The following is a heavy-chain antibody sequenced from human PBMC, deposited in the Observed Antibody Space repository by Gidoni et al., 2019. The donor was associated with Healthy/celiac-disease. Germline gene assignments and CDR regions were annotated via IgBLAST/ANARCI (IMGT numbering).Heavy chain of an antibody. Sequence: EVQLVESGGGLVNPGGSLRLSCASSRFTLSNAWMSRVRQAPGKGREWVSRIKSKTDSGTTDYAAPMKGRFTISRDDSKNTLYLQMNSLKTEDTAVYYCTTEIVVVVAATLYDYWGQGTLVTVSS. CDR1: RFTLSNAW. D-gene: IGHD2-15*01. CDR3: TTEIVVVVAATLYDY. CDR2: IKSKTDSGTT. V-gene: IGHV3-15*01. J-gene: IGHJ4*02.